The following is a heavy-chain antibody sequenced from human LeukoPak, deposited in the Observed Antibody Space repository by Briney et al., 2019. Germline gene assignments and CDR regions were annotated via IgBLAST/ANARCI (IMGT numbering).Heavy chain of an antibody. D-gene: IGHD6-19*01. CDR1: GYSFTSYW. CDR2: ISPGDSDT. CDR3: ARQGPAVVLDY. Sequence: GEPLQISCQGSGYSFTSYWIGWVRQMPGKGLEWMGIISPGDSDTRYSPSLQGQVTISADKSISTAYLQWSSLKASDTAMYYCARQGPAVVLDYWGQGTLVTVSS. V-gene: IGHV5-51*01. J-gene: IGHJ4*02.